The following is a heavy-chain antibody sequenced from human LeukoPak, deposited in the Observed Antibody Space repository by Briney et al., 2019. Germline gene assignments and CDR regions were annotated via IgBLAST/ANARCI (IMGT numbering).Heavy chain of an antibody. CDR3: ARANWNYVDYYYYYMDV. Sequence: ASVKVSCKASGYTFTSYDISWVRQAPGQGLEWMGWMNPNSGNTGYAQKFQGRVTITRNTSISTAYMELSSLRPEDTAVYYCARANWNYVDYYYYYMDVWGKGTTVTVAS. CDR2: MNPNSGNT. J-gene: IGHJ6*03. D-gene: IGHD1-7*01. V-gene: IGHV1-8*03. CDR1: GYTFTSYD.